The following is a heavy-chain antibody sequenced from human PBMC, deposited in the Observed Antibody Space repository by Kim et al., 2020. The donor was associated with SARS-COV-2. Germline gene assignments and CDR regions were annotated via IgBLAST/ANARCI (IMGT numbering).Heavy chain of an antibody. D-gene: IGHD5-18*01. V-gene: IGHV7-4-1*02. Sequence: PTYAQGFTGRFVFSLDTSVSTAYLQISSLKAEDTAVYYCARDLAMAYFDYWGQGTLVTVSS. CDR2: P. CDR3: ARDLAMAYFDY. J-gene: IGHJ4*02.